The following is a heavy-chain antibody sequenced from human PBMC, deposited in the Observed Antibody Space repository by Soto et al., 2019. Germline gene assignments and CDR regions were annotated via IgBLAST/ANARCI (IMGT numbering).Heavy chain of an antibody. D-gene: IGHD3-22*01. CDR1: GGTFSRNT. V-gene: IGHV1-69*13. Sequence: SVKVSCKASGGTFSRNTISWVRQAPGQGLEWMGGITPIFGSANYAQKFQGRVTITADENTRTVYMELSRLRSEDTAVYYCARQFDSDTTGYYYAYWGQGTLVTVSS. CDR2: ITPIFGSA. CDR3: ARQFDSDTTGYYYAY. J-gene: IGHJ4*02.